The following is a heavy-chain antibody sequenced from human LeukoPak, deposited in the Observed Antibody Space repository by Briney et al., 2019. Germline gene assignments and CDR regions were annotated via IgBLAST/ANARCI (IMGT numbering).Heavy chain of an antibody. D-gene: IGHD3/OR15-3a*01. Sequence: GGSLRLSCVASGFTFGKYWMSWVRQAPGEGLEWVANIKLDGSEKNYVDSVKGRFTISRDNTKNSLYLQMNSLRAEDTAVFYCARDQYDTWSRRGNFDSWGQGTLVIVSS. CDR3: ARDQYDTWSRRGNFDS. J-gene: IGHJ4*02. V-gene: IGHV3-7*03. CDR1: GFTFGKYW. CDR2: IKLDGSEK.